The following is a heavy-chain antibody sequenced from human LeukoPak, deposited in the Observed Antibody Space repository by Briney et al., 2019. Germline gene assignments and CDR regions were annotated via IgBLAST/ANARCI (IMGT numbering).Heavy chain of an antibody. J-gene: IGHJ6*03. Sequence: SETLSLTCALYGGSFSGYHWTWIRQPPGKGLEWIGETTHTGNTNYNPSLKSRVTISADTSKTQFSLKLTSVTAADTAVYYCARGNLVVVAAANRAHSYMDVWAKGTTVTVSS. V-gene: IGHV4-34*01. D-gene: IGHD2-2*01. CDR3: ARGNLVVVAAANRAHSYMDV. CDR2: TTHTGNT. CDR1: GGSFSGYH.